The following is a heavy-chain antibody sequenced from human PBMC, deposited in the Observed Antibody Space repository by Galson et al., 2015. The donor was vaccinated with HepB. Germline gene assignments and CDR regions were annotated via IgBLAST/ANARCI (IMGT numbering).Heavy chain of an antibody. V-gene: IGHV3-11*06. Sequence: SLRLSCAAPGFTFSDYYMSWIRQAPGKGLEWVSYISSSSTYTNYADSVKGRFTISRDNAKKSLYLQINSLRAEDTAVYYCARDSWLLWFGEFPNWFDPWGQGTLVTVSS. CDR1: GFTFSDYY. J-gene: IGHJ5*02. D-gene: IGHD3-10*01. CDR3: ARDSWLLWFGEFPNWFDP. CDR2: ISSSSTYT.